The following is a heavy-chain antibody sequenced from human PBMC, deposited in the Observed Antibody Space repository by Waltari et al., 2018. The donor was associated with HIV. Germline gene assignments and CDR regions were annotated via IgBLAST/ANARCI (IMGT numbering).Heavy chain of an antibody. Sequence: QVQPVESGGGVVQPGRSLRLSCAASGFTFSNYCLHWVRPAPGTGLAWGAVIWYDGNNKYYADSVKGRFTISRDNSKSTLYLLMNSLRAEDTAVYYGARDWGYHGSAVFEYWGQGTLVTVSS. CDR1: GFTFSNYC. D-gene: IGHD3-10*01. V-gene: IGHV3-33*01. J-gene: IGHJ4*02. CDR2: IWYDGNNK. CDR3: ARDWGYHGSAVFEY.